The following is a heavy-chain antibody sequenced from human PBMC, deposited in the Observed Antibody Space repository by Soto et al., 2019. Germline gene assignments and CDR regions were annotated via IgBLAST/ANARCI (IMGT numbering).Heavy chain of an antibody. Sequence: GGYVRLSRVASDFAFSNYGMHWARQAPGKGLEWVALIWDEGTNKYYGDSVKGRFTVSRDNSKKTLYLKMNSLRADDAGVYYCVRGGSCRGGSCYPNLDCYGDYEGFDYRGPGTLVTVSS. J-gene: IGHJ4*02. CDR3: VRGGSCRGGSCYPNLDCYGDYEGFDY. CDR1: DFAFSNYG. V-gene: IGHV3-33*01. CDR2: IWDEGTNK. D-gene: IGHD2-15*01.